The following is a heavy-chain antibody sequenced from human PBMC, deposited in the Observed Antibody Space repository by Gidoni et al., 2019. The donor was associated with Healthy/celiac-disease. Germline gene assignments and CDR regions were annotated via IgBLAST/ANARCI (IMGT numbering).Heavy chain of an antibody. CDR2: IYSGGST. D-gene: IGHD4-17*01. Sequence: EVQLVESGGGLIQHGGSLRLSCAASGFTVSSNYMSWVRQAPGKGLEWVSVIYSGGSTCYADSVKGRFTISRDNSKNTLYLQMNSLRAEDTAVYYCAREGTTEVTRGAFDIWGQGTMVTVSS. CDR1: GFTVSSNY. V-gene: IGHV3-53*01. CDR3: AREGTTEVTRGAFDI. J-gene: IGHJ3*02.